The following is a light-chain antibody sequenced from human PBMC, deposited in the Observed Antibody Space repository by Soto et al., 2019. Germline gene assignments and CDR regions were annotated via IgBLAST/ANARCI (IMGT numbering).Light chain of an antibody. Sequence: QSALTQPASVSGSPGQSITISCTGTISAVGGYNYVSWYQQHPGKAPKLMIYDVSNRPSGVSNRFSGSKSGNTASLTISGLQAEDDADYYCSSYTSSSTRVVFGGGTKLTVL. V-gene: IGLV2-14*01. J-gene: IGLJ2*01. CDR1: ISAVGGYNY. CDR3: SSYTSSSTRVV. CDR2: DVS.